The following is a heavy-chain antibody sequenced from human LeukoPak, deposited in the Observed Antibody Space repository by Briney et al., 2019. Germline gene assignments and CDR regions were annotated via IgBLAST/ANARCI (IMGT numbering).Heavy chain of an antibody. CDR2: INGDGSNT. Sequence: GGSLRLSCAASGFTFSSHWMHWVRQAPGKGLVWVSRINGDGSNTTYADSVKGRFTISRDNAKNTLYLRMNSLRAEDTAVYYCATVGGDYWGQGTLVTVSS. CDR1: GFTFSSHW. CDR3: ATVGGDY. J-gene: IGHJ4*02. V-gene: IGHV3-74*03. D-gene: IGHD3-16*01.